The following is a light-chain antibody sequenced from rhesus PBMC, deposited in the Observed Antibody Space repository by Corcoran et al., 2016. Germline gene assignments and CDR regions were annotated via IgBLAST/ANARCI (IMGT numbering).Light chain of an antibody. CDR2: EVS. J-gene: IGKJ1*01. V-gene: IGKV2-104*02. CDR1: QSLLDSEDGNTY. Sequence: DIVMTQTPFSLPVTPGEPASISCRSSQSLLDSEDGNTYLDWYLQKPGYFPQLLIYEVSNRASGVPNRFSGNGSDTDFTLKISRVEAEDVGVYYCMQGIAFPWTFGQGTKVEIK. CDR3: MQGIAFPWT.